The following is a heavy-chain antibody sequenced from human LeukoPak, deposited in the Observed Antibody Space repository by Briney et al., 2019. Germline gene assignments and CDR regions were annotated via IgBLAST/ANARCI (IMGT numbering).Heavy chain of an antibody. CDR3: ARGAGVYSSSA. CDR1: GGSISSYY. V-gene: IGHV4-59*01. Sequence: PSETLSLTCTVSGGSISSYYWSWIRQPPGKGLEWIGYIYYSGSTNYNPSLKSRVTISVDTSKNQFSLKLSSVTAADTAVYYCARGAGVYSSSAWGQGTLVTVSS. J-gene: IGHJ4*02. CDR2: IYYSGST. D-gene: IGHD6-6*01.